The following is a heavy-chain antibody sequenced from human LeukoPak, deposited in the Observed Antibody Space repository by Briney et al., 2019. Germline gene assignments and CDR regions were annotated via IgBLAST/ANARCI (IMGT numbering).Heavy chain of an antibody. CDR2: INHSGST. Sequence: SETLSLTCAVYGGSFSGYYWSWIRQPPGKGLEWIGEINHSGSTSYNPSLKSRVTISVDTSKNQFSLKLNSVTAADTAVYYCARQGYDFWSGSRTELDYWGQGTLVTVSS. D-gene: IGHD3-3*01. V-gene: IGHV4-34*01. CDR1: GGSFSGYY. CDR3: ARQGYDFWSGSRTELDY. J-gene: IGHJ4*02.